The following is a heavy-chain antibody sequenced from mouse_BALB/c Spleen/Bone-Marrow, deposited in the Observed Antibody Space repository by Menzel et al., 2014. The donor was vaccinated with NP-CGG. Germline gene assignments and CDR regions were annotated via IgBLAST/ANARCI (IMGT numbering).Heavy chain of an antibody. CDR2: INPYNDGS. D-gene: IGHD2-14*01. CDR1: GYTFTSCV. Sequence: VQLQQSEPELVKPGASVKMSCKASGYTFTSCVIHWVKQKPGQGLEWIGYINPYNDGSKYNEKFKGKATLTSDKSSSTAYMELSSLTSEDSAVYFCARSVLQDWYFDVWGAGTTVTVSS. J-gene: IGHJ1*01. V-gene: IGHV1-14*01. CDR3: ARSVLQDWYFDV.